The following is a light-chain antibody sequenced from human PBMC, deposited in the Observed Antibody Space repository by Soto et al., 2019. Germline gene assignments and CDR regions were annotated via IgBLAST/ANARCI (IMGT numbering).Light chain of an antibody. CDR3: SSYTGSSTYV. CDR2: DVS. J-gene: IGLJ1*01. V-gene: IGLV2-14*01. Sequence: QSALTQPASVFGSPGQSVPISCTGNRSDVGGYNYVSWYQQHPGKAPKLMIYDVSNRPSGISNRFSGSKSGNTASLTISGLQAEDEADYYCSSYTGSSTYVFGTGTKVTVL. CDR1: RSDVGGYNY.